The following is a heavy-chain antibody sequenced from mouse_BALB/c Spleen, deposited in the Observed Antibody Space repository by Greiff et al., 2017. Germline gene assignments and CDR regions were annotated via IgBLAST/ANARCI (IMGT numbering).Heavy chain of an antibody. CDR1: GFTFSSYA. CDR2: ISSGGSYT. D-gene: IGHD1-1*01. V-gene: IGHV5-9-4*01. CDR3: ARRTVPYFDY. Sequence: EVKLVESGGGLVKPGGSLKLSCAASGFTFSSYAVSWVRQSPEKRLEWVAEISSGGSYTYYPDTVTGRFTISRDNAKNTLYLEMSSLRSEDTAMYYCARRTVPYFDYWGQGTTLTVSS. J-gene: IGHJ2*01.